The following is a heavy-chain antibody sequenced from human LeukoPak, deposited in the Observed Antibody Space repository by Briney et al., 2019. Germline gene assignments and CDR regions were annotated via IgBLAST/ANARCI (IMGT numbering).Heavy chain of an antibody. D-gene: IGHD6-13*01. CDR1: GFTFSSYG. Sequence: GGSLRLSCAASGFTFSSYGMHWVRQAPGKGLEWVAFIRYDGSNKYYADSVKGRFTISRDNSKNTLYLQMNSLRAEDTAVYYCAKRPTYSSSWYPYYWGQGTLVTVSS. J-gene: IGHJ4*02. CDR3: AKRPTYSSSWYPYY. CDR2: IRYDGSNK. V-gene: IGHV3-30*02.